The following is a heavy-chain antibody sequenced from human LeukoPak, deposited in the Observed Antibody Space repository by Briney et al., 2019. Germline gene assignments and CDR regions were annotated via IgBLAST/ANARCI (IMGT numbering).Heavy chain of an antibody. J-gene: IGHJ4*02. CDR1: GGSISSGSYY. CDR2: IYYSGST. CDR3: ARQAVAGTAGHSEFDY. D-gene: IGHD6-19*01. V-gene: IGHV4-61*01. Sequence: SQTLSLTCTVSGGSISSGSYYWSWIRQPPGKGLEWIGYIYYSGSTNYNPSLRSRVTISVDTSKNQFSLKLSSVTAADTAVYYCARQAVAGTAGHSEFDYWGQGTLVTVSS.